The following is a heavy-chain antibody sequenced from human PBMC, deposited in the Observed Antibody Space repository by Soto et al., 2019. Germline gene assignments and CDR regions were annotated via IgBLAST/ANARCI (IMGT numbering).Heavy chain of an antibody. V-gene: IGHV3-7*01. CDR3: ASSLL. J-gene: IGHJ4*02. CDR2: IKEDGSEI. Sequence: EVQMVESGGGLVQPGGSLRLSWAASGFTFSRNWMYWVRQAPGKGLEWVANIKEDGSEINYVASVKGRFTISRDNAKLSVYLQMNSLRVEDRAVYYCASSLLRGQGSLVTVSS. CDR1: GFTFSRNW.